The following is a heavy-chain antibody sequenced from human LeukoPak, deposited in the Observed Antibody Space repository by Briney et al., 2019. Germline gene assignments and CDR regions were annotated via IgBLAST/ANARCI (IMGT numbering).Heavy chain of an antibody. CDR3: ASEHYYDTSGYYSLAY. Sequence: SETLSLTCTVSGGSISSFYWSWIRQPAGKGLEWVGRIYTTGSTNYNPSLKSRLTMSVDTSKNQFSLKLSSVTAADTAVYYCASEHYYDTSGYYSLAYWGQGTLVTVSS. CDR1: GGSISSFY. J-gene: IGHJ4*02. D-gene: IGHD3-22*01. CDR2: IYTTGST. V-gene: IGHV4-4*07.